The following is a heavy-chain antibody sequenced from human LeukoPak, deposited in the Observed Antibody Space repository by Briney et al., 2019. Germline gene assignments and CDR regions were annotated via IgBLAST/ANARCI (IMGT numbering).Heavy chain of an antibody. V-gene: IGHV4-4*07. J-gene: IGHJ4*02. CDR1: SGSISSYY. CDR2: MYSSGST. CDR3: AKDYYTSLRFLEWLLSGFDY. Sequence: PSETLSLTCTVSSGSISSYYWSWIRQPAGKGLEWIGRMYSSGSTNYNPSLKSRVTMSVDTSKNQFSLKLSSVTAADTAVYYCAKDYYTSLRFLEWLLSGFDYWGQGTLVTVSS. D-gene: IGHD3-3*01.